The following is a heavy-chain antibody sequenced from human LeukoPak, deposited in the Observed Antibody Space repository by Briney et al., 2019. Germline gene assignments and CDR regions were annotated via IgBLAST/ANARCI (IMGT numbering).Heavy chain of an antibody. CDR2: ISSSGGNT. Sequence: GGSLRLSCAASGFTFSNYAMSWVRQSPGKGLEWVSSISSSGGNTHYTDSVKGRFTISRDNSKNTLYLQMNSLRAEDTAIYSCAKLNYYGSGSYSPPDHWGQGTLVTVSS. V-gene: IGHV3-23*01. D-gene: IGHD3-10*01. J-gene: IGHJ4*02. CDR1: GFTFSNYA. CDR3: AKLNYYGSGSYSPPDH.